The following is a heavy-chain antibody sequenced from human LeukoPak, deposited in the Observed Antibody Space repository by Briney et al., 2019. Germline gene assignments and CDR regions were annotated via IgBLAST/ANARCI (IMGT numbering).Heavy chain of an antibody. D-gene: IGHD3-10*01. CDR2: IYYSGST. CDR1: GGSISSSSYY. CDR3: ASNRYYYGSGNYGVPNWFDP. Sequence: SETLSLTCTVSGGSISSSSYYWGWIRQPPGKGLEWIGSIYYSGSTYYNPPLKSRVTISVDTSKNQFSLKLSSVTAADTALYYCASNRYYYGSGNYGVPNWFDPWGQGTLVTVSS. V-gene: IGHV4-39*01. J-gene: IGHJ5*02.